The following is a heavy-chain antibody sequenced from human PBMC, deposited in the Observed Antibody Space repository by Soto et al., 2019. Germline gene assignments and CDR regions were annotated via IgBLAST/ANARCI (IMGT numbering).Heavy chain of an antibody. CDR1: GYTFSSYF. V-gene: IGHV1-18*01. J-gene: IGHJ4*02. CDR3: ARDLPPVDY. CDR2: ISAYNGNT. Sequence: QVQLVQSGAEVKKPGASVKVSCKASGYTFSSYFISWVRQAPGQGLEWMGWISAYNGNTNYAQNLQGRVTMTTDTTTSTAYIELRSLRSDDTAVYYCARDLPPVDYWGQGTLVTVSS.